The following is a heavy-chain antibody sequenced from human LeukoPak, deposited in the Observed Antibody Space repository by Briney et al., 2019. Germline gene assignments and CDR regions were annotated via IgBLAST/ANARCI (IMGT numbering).Heavy chain of an antibody. J-gene: IGHJ5*02. CDR2: INPSGGST. D-gene: IGHD6-19*01. Sequence: ASVKVSCKASGYTFTSYYMHWARQPAGQGLEGMGIINPSGGSTSYAQKFQGRVTMTRDTSTSKVYMELSSLRSEGTAVYYCARVAAYSSGWQAANWFDPWGQGTLVTVSS. V-gene: IGHV1-46*01. CDR3: ARVAAYSSGWQAANWFDP. CDR1: GYTFTSYY.